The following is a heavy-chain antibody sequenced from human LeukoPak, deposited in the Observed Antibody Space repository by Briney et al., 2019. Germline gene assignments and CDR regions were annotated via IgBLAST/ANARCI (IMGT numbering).Heavy chain of an antibody. V-gene: IGHV3-23*01. CDR3: AKGSSSSSGRPDC. D-gene: IGHD6-6*01. CDR1: GFTLSNYA. CDR2: ISGSGGNT. Sequence: GGSLRLSCAASGFTLSNYAMTWVRQAPGKGLEWVSSISGSGGNTDYADSVKGRFTISRDSSKNTLYLQLNSLRAEDTAVYYCAKGSSSSSGRPDCWGQGTLVTVSS. J-gene: IGHJ4*02.